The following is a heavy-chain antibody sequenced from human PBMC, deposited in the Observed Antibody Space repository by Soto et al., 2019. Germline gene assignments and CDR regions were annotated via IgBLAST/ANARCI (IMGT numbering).Heavy chain of an antibody. CDR3: ASSSLYGMDV. CDR2: IHYSGST. V-gene: IGHV4-39*01. J-gene: IGHJ6*02. CDR1: GDSISDTIYY. Sequence: SETLSLTCRVSGDSISDTIYYWGWIRQPPGMGLEWIGSIHYSGSTQFHPSFKSRVTISVDTSKNEFSLRLRSVTAADTAVYYCASSSLYGMDVWGQGTTVTVSS.